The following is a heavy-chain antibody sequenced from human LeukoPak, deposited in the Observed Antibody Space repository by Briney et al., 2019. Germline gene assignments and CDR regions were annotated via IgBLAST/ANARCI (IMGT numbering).Heavy chain of an antibody. V-gene: IGHV3-7*01. D-gene: IGHD2-15*01. J-gene: IGHJ4*02. CDR2: TKPDGSAE. CDR3: ARDGGLHTNFDY. Sequence: GGSLRLFCAASGFIFRNYWMGWVRQAPGKGLEWVANTKPDGSAEYYADSVRGRFTASRDNANNLLYLQMNRVRAEDTAVYYCARDGGLHTNFDYWGQGTLLTVSS. CDR1: GFIFRNYW.